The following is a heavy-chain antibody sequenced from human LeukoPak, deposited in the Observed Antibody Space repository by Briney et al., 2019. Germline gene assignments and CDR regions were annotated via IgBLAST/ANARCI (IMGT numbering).Heavy chain of an antibody. Sequence: GASLSLCSAVSGITISNYGMSCVRQAPGKGLEWVAGISGSGGSTKSADYMKGRFTISRDNSKNTLVLQMTSLRGEDTAVYFCAKRGVVIRVVLVGFHKEANYFESWGQGALVTVSS. V-gene: IGHV3-23*01. J-gene: IGHJ4*02. CDR2: ISGSGGST. CDR3: AKRGVVIRVVLVGFHKEANYFES. CDR1: GITISNYG. D-gene: IGHD3-10*01.